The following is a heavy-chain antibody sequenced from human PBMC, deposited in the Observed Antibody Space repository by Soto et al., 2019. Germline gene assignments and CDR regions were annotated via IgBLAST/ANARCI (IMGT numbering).Heavy chain of an antibody. D-gene: IGHD1-1*01. CDR3: ATANWSHHYFDP. Sequence: SKTLALTCAVYGGSFSGYYWRWLRQPPGKGLEWIGEINHSGSPNYNPSLKSRVTISVDTSKNQFSLKMTSVTAADTAVYYCATANWSHHYFDPWGQGTLVTVSS. CDR2: INHSGSP. CDR1: GGSFSGYY. J-gene: IGHJ5*02. V-gene: IGHV4-34*01.